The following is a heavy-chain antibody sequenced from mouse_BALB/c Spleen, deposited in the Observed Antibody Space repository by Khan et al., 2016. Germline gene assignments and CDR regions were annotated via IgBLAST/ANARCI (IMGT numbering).Heavy chain of an antibody. D-gene: IGHD2-14*01. J-gene: IGHJ3*01. CDR1: GYTFTNYY. V-gene: IGHV1S56*01. CDR3: ARHYRYSWFVY. CDR2: IFPGNVNT. Sequence: QVQLQQSGPELVKPGTSVRISCKAAGYTFTNYYIHWLKQGPGQGLEWIGWIFPGNVNTKFNEKFKGKATPTVDKSSTTVYMNLSSLTSEDSAVYFCARHYRYSWFVYWGQGTLVTVSA.